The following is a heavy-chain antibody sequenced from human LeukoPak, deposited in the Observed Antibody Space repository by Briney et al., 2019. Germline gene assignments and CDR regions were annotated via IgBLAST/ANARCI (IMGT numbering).Heavy chain of an antibody. Sequence: ASVKVSCKASGYTFTDYYIHWVRQAPGQGLEWMGWINPNSGGTNYAQKFQGRVTMTRDTSISTAYMELSRLRSDDTAVYYCARNLDSGNEIDYWGQGTLVTVSS. J-gene: IGHJ4*02. V-gene: IGHV1-2*02. D-gene: IGHD3-10*01. CDR3: ARNLDSGNEIDY. CDR2: INPNSGGT. CDR1: GYTFTDYY.